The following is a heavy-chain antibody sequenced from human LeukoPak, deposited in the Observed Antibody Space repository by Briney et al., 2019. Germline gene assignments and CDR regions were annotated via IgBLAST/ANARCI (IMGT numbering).Heavy chain of an antibody. J-gene: IGHJ1*01. CDR1: GGSISSYY. CDR2: IYYSGST. Sequence: SETLSLTCTVSGGSISSYYWSWIRQPPGKGLEWIGYIYYSGSTDYNPSLKSRVTISVDTSKNQFSLKLSSVTAADTAVYYCARHGDDSSGYYYVGLVGYFQHWGQGTLVTVSS. V-gene: IGHV4-59*08. CDR3: ARHGDDSSGYYYVGLVGYFQH. D-gene: IGHD3-22*01.